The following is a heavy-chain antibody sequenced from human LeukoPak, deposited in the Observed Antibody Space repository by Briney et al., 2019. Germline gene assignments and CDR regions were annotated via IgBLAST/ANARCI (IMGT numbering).Heavy chain of an antibody. CDR2: INPRGGGT. CDR1: GYTFSDYY. J-gene: IGHJ4*02. V-gene: IGHV1-2*02. D-gene: IGHD2-2*01. Sequence: GASVNVCCKASGYTFSDYYIHWVRQAPGPGLEWMGWINPRGGGTNYARQFKGRVTMARDTYISTTYMELSKLRSDDTAVYYCARVVVPSANPYFDYWGQGTLVTVSS. CDR3: ARVVVPSANPYFDY.